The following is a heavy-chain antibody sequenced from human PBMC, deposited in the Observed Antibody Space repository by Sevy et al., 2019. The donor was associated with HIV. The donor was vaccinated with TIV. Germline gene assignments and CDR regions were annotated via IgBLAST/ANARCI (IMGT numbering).Heavy chain of an antibody. V-gene: IGHV1-2*02. CDR1: GYTFTGYY. CDR3: VRDDRDGYFEY. J-gene: IGHJ4*02. CDR2: INPDSGGP. Sequence: ASVKVSCKASGYTFTGYYMHWVRQAPGQGLQWMGWINPDSGGPNCAPRFQGRVTLTRDTSISTAYMELSRLKSDDTAVYYCVRDDRDGYFEYWGQGTLVTVSS.